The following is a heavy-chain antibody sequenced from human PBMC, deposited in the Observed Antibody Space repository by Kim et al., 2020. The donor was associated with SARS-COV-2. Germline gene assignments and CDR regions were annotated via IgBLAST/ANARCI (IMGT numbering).Heavy chain of an antibody. D-gene: IGHD3-22*01. CDR3: ARQGGYYYDGRDAFDI. J-gene: IGHJ3*02. CDR2: ISNIGITI. V-gene: IGHV3-11*01. CDR1: GFTFSDYY. Sequence: GGSLRLSCAASGFTFSDYYMSWIRQAPGKGLEWVSYISNIGITIYYADSVKGRFTISRDNAKNSLYLQMNSLRAEDTAVYYCARQGGYYYDGRDAFDIWGQGTMVTVSS.